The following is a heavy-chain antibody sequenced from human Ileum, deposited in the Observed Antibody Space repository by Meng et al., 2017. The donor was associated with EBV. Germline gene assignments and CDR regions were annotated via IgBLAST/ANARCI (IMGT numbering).Heavy chain of an antibody. CDR2: TYYRSKWNT. V-gene: IGHV6-1*01. CDR1: GDSVSSISGA. J-gene: IGHJ4*02. CDR3: ARGSYYFDS. Sequence: QAHLQRSGPGLLKPSQTLSLSCASSGDSVSSISGAWNWIRQSPSRGLEWLGRTYYRSKWNTDYAVSVSSRITISPDTSKNQFSLQLNSVTPEDTAVYYCARGSYYFDSWGQGTLVTVSS. D-gene: IGHD1-26*01.